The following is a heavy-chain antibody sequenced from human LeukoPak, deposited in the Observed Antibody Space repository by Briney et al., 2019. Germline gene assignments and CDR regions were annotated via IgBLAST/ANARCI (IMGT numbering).Heavy chain of an antibody. D-gene: IGHD5-24*01. V-gene: IGHV1-69*13. J-gene: IGHJ3*02. CDR2: IIPIFGTA. Sequence: ASVKVSCKASGYTFTSYGISWVRQAPGQGLEWMGGIIPIFGTANYAQKFQGRVTITADESTSTAYMELSSLRSEDTAVYYCARGLEMATINDAFDIWGQGTMVTVSS. CDR1: GYTFTSYG. CDR3: ARGLEMATINDAFDI.